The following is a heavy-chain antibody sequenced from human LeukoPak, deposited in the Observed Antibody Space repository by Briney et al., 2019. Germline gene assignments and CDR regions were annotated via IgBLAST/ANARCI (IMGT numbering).Heavy chain of an antibody. CDR2: IYHSGST. CDR1: GYSISTGYY. V-gene: IGHV4-38-2*01. D-gene: IGHD5-24*01. Sequence: SETLSLTCAVSGYSISTGYYWGWIRQPPGKGLEWIGSIYHSGSTYYNPSLKSRVTISVDTSKNQFSLKLSSVTAADTAVYYCARVPVVEMATISDYWGQGTLVTVFS. CDR3: ARVPVVEMATISDY. J-gene: IGHJ4*02.